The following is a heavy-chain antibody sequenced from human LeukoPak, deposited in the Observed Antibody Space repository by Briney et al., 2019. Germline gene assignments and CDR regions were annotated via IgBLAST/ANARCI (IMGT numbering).Heavy chain of an antibody. Sequence: GGSLRLSCAASGFIFSNYDMHWVRQAPGKGLEWVASLCNDGRSKYYADSVKGRFTISTDDSKNTLHLLMNSLRVEDTAVYYCARDLASTGTQGWFDPWGQGTLVIVSS. V-gene: IGHV3-30*02. CDR3: ARDLASTGTQGWFDP. CDR2: LCNDGRSK. J-gene: IGHJ5*02. D-gene: IGHD6-13*01. CDR1: GFIFSNYD.